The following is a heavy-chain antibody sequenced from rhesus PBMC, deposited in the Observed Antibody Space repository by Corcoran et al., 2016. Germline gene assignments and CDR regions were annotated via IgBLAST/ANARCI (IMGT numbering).Heavy chain of an antibody. V-gene: IGHV3S25*01. CDR2: INSGGAST. D-gene: IGHD6-25*01. CDR3: AKDRAAAGYSYFDY. Sequence: EVQLVESGGGLAKPGGSLRLSCAASGFTFSSYWMNWVRQAPGKGLEVVSAINSGGASTYYADSVKGLFTISRENSKNTLSLQMNSLRAEDTAVYYCAKDRAAAGYSYFDYWGQGVLVTVSS. J-gene: IGHJ4*01. CDR1: GFTFSSYW.